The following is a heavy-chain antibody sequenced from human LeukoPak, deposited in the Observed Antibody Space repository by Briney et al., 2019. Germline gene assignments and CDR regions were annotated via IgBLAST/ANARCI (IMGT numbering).Heavy chain of an antibody. J-gene: IGHJ4*02. D-gene: IGHD3-22*01. CDR2: INPSGGGT. Sequence: ASVKVSCKASGYTFINYYIHWVRQAPGQGLEWMGMINPSGGGTSYAQKFQGGVTMTRDTSTSTLYMELSSLRSEDTAVYYCARVMDSSGYHFFDYWGQGTLVTVSS. V-gene: IGHV1-46*01. CDR1: GYTFINYY. CDR3: ARVMDSSGYHFFDY.